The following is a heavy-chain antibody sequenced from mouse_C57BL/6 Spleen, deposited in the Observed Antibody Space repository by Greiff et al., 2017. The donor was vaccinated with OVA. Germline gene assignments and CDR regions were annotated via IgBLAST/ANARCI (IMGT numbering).Heavy chain of an antibody. CDR1: GFTFSDYG. CDR3: ARLGYDWYFDV. CDR2: ISSGSSTI. D-gene: IGHD2-2*01. V-gene: IGHV5-17*01. Sequence: EVKLMESGGGLVKPGGSLKLSCAASGFTFSDYGMHWVRQAPEKGLEWVAYISSGSSTIYYADTVKGRFTISRDNAKNTLFLQMTSLRSEDTAMYYCARLGYDWYFDVWGTGTTVTVSS. J-gene: IGHJ1*03.